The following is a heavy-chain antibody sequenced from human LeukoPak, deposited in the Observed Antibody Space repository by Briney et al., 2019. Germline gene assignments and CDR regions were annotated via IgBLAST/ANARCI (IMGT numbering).Heavy chain of an antibody. Sequence: QPGRSLRLSCAASGFTFSSYGMHWVRQAPVKGLEWVAVISYDGSNKYYADSVKGRFTISRDNSKNTLYLQMNSLRAEDAAVYYCAKDPSYYYDSSGYPNDYWGQGTLVTVSS. V-gene: IGHV3-30*18. CDR2: ISYDGSNK. J-gene: IGHJ4*02. D-gene: IGHD3-22*01. CDR3: AKDPSYYYDSSGYPNDY. CDR1: GFTFSSYG.